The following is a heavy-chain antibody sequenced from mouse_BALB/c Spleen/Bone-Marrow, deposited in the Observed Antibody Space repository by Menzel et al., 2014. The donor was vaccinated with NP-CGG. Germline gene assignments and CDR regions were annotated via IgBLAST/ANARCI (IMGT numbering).Heavy chain of an antibody. V-gene: IGHV14-3*02. J-gene: IGHJ3*01. CDR2: IDPANGNT. CDR3: AADYYGSSYGFAY. Sequence: LVESGAELVKPGASVKLSCTASGFNIKDTYMHWVKQRPEQGLEWIGRIDPANGNTKYDPKFQGKATITADTSSNTAYLQLSSLTSEDTAVYYCAADYYGSSYGFAYWGQGTLVTVSA. D-gene: IGHD1-1*01. CDR1: GFNIKDTY.